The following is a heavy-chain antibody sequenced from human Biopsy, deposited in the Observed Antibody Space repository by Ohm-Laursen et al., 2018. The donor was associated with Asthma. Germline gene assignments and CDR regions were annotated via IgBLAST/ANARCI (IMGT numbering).Heavy chain of an antibody. D-gene: IGHD3-3*02. V-gene: IGHV3-7*01. Sequence: GSLRLSCAASGFTFGDYWMSWVRQVPGKGLEWVANIKHDGTEKNHADSLKGRFTISRDNAKNSLYLQMNSLRAEDTAVYYCARTFHFWSPYRAEHYQLWGQGTLVTVSS. J-gene: IGHJ1*01. CDR3: ARTFHFWSPYRAEHYQL. CDR2: IKHDGTEK. CDR1: GFTFGDYW.